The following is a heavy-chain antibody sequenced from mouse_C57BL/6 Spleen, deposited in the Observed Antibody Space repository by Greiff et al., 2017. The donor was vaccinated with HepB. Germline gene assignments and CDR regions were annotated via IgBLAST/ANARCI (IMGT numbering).Heavy chain of an antibody. J-gene: IGHJ3*01. D-gene: IGHD2-2*01. V-gene: IGHV1-7*01. CDR2: INPSSGYT. Sequence: QVQLQQPGAELAKPGASVKLSCKASGYTFTSYWMHWVKQRPGQGLEWIGYINPSSGYTKYNQKFKDKATLTADKSSSTAYMQLSSLTYEDSAVYYCAREGDGYDEDFAYWGQGTLVTVSA. CDR3: AREGDGYDEDFAY. CDR1: GYTFTSYW.